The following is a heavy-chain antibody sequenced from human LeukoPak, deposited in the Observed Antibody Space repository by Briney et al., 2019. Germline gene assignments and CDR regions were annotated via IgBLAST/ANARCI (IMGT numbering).Heavy chain of an antibody. J-gene: IGHJ5*02. V-gene: IGHV4-61*02. Sequence: SQTLSLTCTVSGGSISSGSYYWSWIRQPAGKGLEWIGRIFTIGSTNYHPSLKSRVNISVDTSKNQFSLKLSSVTAADTAVYYCAREEGYSSSSLWFDPWGQGTLVTVSS. CDR3: AREEGYSSSSLWFDP. CDR2: IFTIGST. D-gene: IGHD6-6*01. CDR1: GGSISSGSYY.